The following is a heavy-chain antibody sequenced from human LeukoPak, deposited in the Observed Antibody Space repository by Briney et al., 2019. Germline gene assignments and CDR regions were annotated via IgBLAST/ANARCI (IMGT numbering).Heavy chain of an antibody. J-gene: IGHJ4*02. V-gene: IGHV3-33*01. D-gene: IGHD4-17*01. Sequence: GRSLRLSCAASGFTFSSYGVHWVRQAPGKGLEWVAVIWYDGSNKYYADSVKGRFTISRDNSKNTLYLQMNSLRAEDTAVYYCARETYGDYGSVYYFDYWGQGTLVTVSS. CDR1: GFTFSSYG. CDR2: IWYDGSNK. CDR3: ARETYGDYGSVYYFDY.